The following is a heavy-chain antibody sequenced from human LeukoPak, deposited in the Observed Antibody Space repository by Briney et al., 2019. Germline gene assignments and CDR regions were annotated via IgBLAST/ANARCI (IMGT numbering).Heavy chain of an antibody. Sequence: SGTLSLTCTVSGASVSSASYWSWIRQPPGKGVEWIAHIYNGVNTNYNPSLKSRVTISVDTSKNQFSLRLNSVTAADTAVYYCARSRAFNSGAFNPWGQGSLVTVSS. V-gene: IGHV4-61*01. CDR3: ARSRAFNSGAFNP. D-gene: IGHD1-26*01. CDR1: GASVSSASY. CDR2: IYNGVNT. J-gene: IGHJ5*02.